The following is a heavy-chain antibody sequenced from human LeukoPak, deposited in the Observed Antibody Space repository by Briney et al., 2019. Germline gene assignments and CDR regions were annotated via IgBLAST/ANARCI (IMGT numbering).Heavy chain of an antibody. Sequence: SGTLSLTCGVSGGSITTTNWWSWVRQPPGQGLEWIGEIHLSGRTNYNPSLNSRVTLALDTSKNHLSLSLTSVTAADTAVYYCSRENGAFSPFRYWGQGTLVTVPS. CDR2: IHLSGRT. J-gene: IGHJ4*02. CDR3: SRENGAFSPFRY. V-gene: IGHV4-4*02. D-gene: IGHD2-8*01. CDR1: GGSITTTNW.